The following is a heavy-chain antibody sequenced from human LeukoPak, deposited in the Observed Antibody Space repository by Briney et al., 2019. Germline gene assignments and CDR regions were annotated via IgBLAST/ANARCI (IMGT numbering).Heavy chain of an antibody. Sequence: SETLSLTCAVYGGSFSGYYWSWIRQPPGKGLEWIGEINHSGSTNYNPSLKSRVTISVDTSKNQFSLKLSSVTAADTAVYYCARDAYGDYVQLDYWGQGTLVTVSS. CDR1: GGSFSGYY. CDR3: ARDAYGDYVQLDY. D-gene: IGHD4-17*01. CDR2: INHSGST. J-gene: IGHJ4*02. V-gene: IGHV4-34*01.